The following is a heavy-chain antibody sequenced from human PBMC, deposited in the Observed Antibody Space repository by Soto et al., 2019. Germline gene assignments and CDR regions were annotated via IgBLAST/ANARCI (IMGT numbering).Heavy chain of an antibody. CDR2: ILHSGNT. Sequence: QVQLQDSGPGLVKPSGPLSLTCAVSGDSISSPKWWTWLLQPPGQWMEWIGDILHSGNTNYNPSLKSPVTFSREKPQKQFTLKPTSVAAADTAIYYGAYSSGWYRHDVWSQWTSVTVSS. D-gene: IGHD6-19*01. V-gene: IGHV4-4*02. CDR3: AYSSGWYRHDV. CDR1: GDSISSPKW. J-gene: IGHJ3*01.